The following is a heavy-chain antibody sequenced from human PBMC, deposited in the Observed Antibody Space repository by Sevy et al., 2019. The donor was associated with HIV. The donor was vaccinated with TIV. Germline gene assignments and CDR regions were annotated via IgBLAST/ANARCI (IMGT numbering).Heavy chain of an antibody. CDR3: VREGLGGFSYSLDC. V-gene: IGHV3-7*01. J-gene: IGHJ4*02. D-gene: IGHD3-16*01. CDR2: MNQDGTER. Sequence: GGSLRLSCAASGFSFSTYWMTWVRQAPGKGLEWVTTMNQDGTERDYVDSVKGEFTISRDNTKTSLFLQMNSLSAEDTGVYYCVREGLGGFSYSLDCWGQGTLVTVSS. CDR1: GFSFSTYW.